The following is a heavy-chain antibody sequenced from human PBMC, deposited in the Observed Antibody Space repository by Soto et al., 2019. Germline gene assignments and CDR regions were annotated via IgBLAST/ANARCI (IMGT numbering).Heavy chain of an antibody. CDR2: ISGSGDDT. CDR3: ARDYVGAYCSSTSCYSDYYYGMDV. J-gene: IGHJ6*02. Sequence: GGSLRLSCAASGFVFRSYAMNWVRQAPGKGLEWVSVISGSGDDTYYVDSVKGRFTISRDNAKNSLYLQMNSLRAEDTAVYYCARDYVGAYCSSTSCYSDYYYGMDVWGQGTTVTVSS. CDR1: GFVFRSYA. D-gene: IGHD2-2*01. V-gene: IGHV3-23*01.